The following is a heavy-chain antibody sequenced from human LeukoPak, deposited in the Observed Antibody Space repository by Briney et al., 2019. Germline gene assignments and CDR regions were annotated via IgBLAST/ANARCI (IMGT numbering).Heavy chain of an antibody. CDR3: AKAYYDPSGYSYYFDY. D-gene: IGHD3-22*01. J-gene: IGHJ4*02. Sequence: GGSLRLSCAASGFPFSAYSMNWIRQAPWKGLEWVSSISGSSSYVYYADSVKGRFTISRDNAKNSLYLHMNSLRAEDTAVYYCAKAYYDPSGYSYYFDYWRQGILVTVSS. V-gene: IGHV3-21*01. CDR1: GFPFSAYS. CDR2: ISGSSSYV.